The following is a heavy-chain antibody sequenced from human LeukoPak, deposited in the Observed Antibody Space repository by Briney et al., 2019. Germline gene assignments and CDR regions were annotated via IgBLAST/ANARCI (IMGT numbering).Heavy chain of an antibody. Sequence: ETLSLTCTVSGGSISSFYWSWIRQPPGKGLEWIGDISDSGSTNDNPSLKSRVTISIDTSKNQFSLKLSSVTAADTAVYFCARGPYSYDSSGAFDIWGQGTMVTVSS. CDR3: ARGPYSYDSSGAFDI. CDR2: ISDSGST. CDR1: GGSISSFY. J-gene: IGHJ3*02. D-gene: IGHD3-22*01. V-gene: IGHV4-59*08.